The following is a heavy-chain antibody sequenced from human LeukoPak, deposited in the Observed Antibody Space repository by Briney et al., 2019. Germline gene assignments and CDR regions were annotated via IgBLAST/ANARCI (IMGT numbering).Heavy chain of an antibody. CDR2: ISGSGGST. CDR1: GFTFSSYA. D-gene: IGHD3-3*01. V-gene: IGHV3-23*01. J-gene: IGHJ4*02. CDR3: AKSPYYDFWSGFDY. Sequence: PGGSLRLSCAASGFTFSSYAMSWVRQAPGKGLEWVSAISGSGGSTYHADSVKGRFTISRDNSKNTLYLQMNSLRAEDTAVYYCAKSPYYDFWSGFDYWGQGTLVTVSS.